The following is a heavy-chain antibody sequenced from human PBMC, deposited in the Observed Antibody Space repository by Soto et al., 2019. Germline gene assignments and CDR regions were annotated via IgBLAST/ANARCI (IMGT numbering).Heavy chain of an antibody. J-gene: IGHJ3*01. CDR3: ARDHGSYPNT. CDR1: CGAITSDV. CDR2: VYYSGAA. V-gene: IGHV4-59*01. D-gene: IGHD3-16*02. Sequence: SETLYLTCNVSCGAITSDVWRWIRQPPGKGLEWVGYVYYSGAADYNPSLKPRVTISIATSKTQFSRRLASATAADTGDYYCARDHGSYPNTWGQGILVTVS.